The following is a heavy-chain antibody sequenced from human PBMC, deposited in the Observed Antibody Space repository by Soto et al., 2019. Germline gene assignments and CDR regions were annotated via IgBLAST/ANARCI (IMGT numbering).Heavy chain of an antibody. J-gene: IGHJ6*02. CDR1: GFTFSSYA. D-gene: IGHD6-19*01. V-gene: IGHV3-23*01. CDR2: ISGSGGST. Sequence: GGSLRLSCAASGFTFSSYAMSWVRQAPGKGLEWVSAISGSGGSTYYADSVKGRFTISRDNSKNTLYLQMNSLRAEDTAVYYCAKVGPIAVAGTVYYYYGMDVWGQGTTVTVSS. CDR3: AKVGPIAVAGTVYYYYGMDV.